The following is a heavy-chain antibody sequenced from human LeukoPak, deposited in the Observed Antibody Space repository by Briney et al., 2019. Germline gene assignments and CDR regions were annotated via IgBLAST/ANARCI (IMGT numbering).Heavy chain of an antibody. CDR1: GFTFSSYE. V-gene: IGHV3-48*03. D-gene: IGHD3-16*02. CDR3: ARDYDYVWGSYRYEYYFDY. CDR2: ISSSGSTI. J-gene: IGHJ4*02. Sequence: PGGSLRLSCAASGFTFSSYEMNWVRQAPGKGLEWVSYISSSGSTIYYADSVKGRFTISRDNAKNSLYLQMNSLRAEDTAVYYCARDYDYVWGSYRYEYYFDYWGQGTLVTVSS.